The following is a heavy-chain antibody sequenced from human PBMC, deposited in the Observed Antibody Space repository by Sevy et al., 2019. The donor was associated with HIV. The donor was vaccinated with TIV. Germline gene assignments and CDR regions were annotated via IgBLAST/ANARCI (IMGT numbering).Heavy chain of an antibody. J-gene: IGHJ4*02. D-gene: IGHD1-26*01. Sequence: GGSLRLSCAASGFSFSNYNMNWVRQAPGKGLKWVSSITGSSDYIYYADSVKGRFTISRDNAKNSLYLRMNSLKTEDTAVYYCAKWDADRRWYFDYWGQGILVTVSS. CDR3: AKWDADRRWYFDY. V-gene: IGHV3-21*06. CDR1: GFSFSNYN. CDR2: ITGSSDYI.